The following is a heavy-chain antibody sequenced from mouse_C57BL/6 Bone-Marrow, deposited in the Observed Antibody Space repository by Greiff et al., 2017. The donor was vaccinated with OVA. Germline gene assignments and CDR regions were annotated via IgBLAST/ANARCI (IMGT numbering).Heavy chain of an antibody. Sequence: EVLLVESGGGLVKPGGSLKLSCAASGFTFSSYAMSWVRQTPEKRLAWVATISDGGSYTYYPDNVKGRFTISRDNAKNNLYLQMSHLESEDTAMYYCARDLYYYGIAYWGKGTLVTVSA. CDR2: ISDGGSYT. J-gene: IGHJ3*01. CDR1: GFTFSSYA. V-gene: IGHV5-4*01. CDR3: ARDLYYYGIAY. D-gene: IGHD1-1*01.